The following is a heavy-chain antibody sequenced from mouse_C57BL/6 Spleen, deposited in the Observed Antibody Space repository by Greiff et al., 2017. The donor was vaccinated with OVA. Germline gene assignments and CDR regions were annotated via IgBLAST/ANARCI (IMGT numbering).Heavy chain of an antibody. D-gene: IGHD4-1*01. CDR2: IRLKSDNYAT. V-gene: IGHV6-3*01. Sequence: EVQGVESGGGLVQPGGSMKLSCVASGFTFSNYWMNWVRQSPEKGLEWVAQIRLKSDNYATHYAESVKGRFTISRDDSKSSVYLQMNNLRAEDTGIYYCTLTGTNYFDYWGQGTTLTVSS. CDR3: TLTGTNYFDY. CDR1: GFTFSNYW. J-gene: IGHJ2*01.